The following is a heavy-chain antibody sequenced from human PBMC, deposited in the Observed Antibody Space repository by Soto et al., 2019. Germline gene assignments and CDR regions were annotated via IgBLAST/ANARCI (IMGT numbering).Heavy chain of an antibody. J-gene: IGHJ6*02. CDR1: GYTFTGYY. CDR2: INPNSGGT. D-gene: IGHD1-20*01. V-gene: IGHV1-2*02. CDR3: ARDANWNGYYYGMDV. Sequence: ASVKVSCKASGYTFTGYYMHWVRQAPGQGLEWMGWINPNSGGTNYAQKFQGRVTMTRDTSISTAYMELSRLRSDDTAVYYCARDANWNGYYYGMDVWGQGTTVTVS.